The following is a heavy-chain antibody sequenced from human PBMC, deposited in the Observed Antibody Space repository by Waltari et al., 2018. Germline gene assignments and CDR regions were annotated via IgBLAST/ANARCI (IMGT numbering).Heavy chain of an antibody. D-gene: IGHD6-19*01. Sequence: EVQLLQSGAELKEPGPTVRISCKVSGDTFSDYYIHWVQKATGKGLRWMGLVDPEDGETIYADNFQGRVTISADTSTDTAFMELSSLRSEDTAVFYCATALGDSSSASRPFDFWGQGTMITVSS. CDR3: ATALGDSSSASRPFDF. CDR2: VDPEDGET. CDR1: GDTFSDYY. J-gene: IGHJ3*01. V-gene: IGHV1-69-2*01.